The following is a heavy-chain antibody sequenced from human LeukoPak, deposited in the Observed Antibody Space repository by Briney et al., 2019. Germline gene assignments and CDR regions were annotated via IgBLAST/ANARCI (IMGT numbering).Heavy chain of an antibody. Sequence: PSETLSLTCTVSGGSISSGSYYWSWIRQPAGKGLEWIGRIYTSGSTNYNPSLKSRVTISVDTSKNQFSLKLSSVTAADTAVYYCAEQLGYTDWFDPWGQGTLVTVSS. CDR2: IYTSGST. J-gene: IGHJ5*02. CDR3: AEQLGYTDWFDP. D-gene: IGHD6-6*01. V-gene: IGHV4-61*02. CDR1: GGSISSGSYY.